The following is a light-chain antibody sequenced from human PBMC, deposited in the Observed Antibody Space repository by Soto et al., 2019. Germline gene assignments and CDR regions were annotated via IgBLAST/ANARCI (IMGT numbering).Light chain of an antibody. V-gene: IGKV1-12*01. J-gene: IGKJ2*02. Sequence: DIQMTQSPSSVSASVGDRVTMTSRASQGISSWLVWYQQKPGKAPKLLIYAASSLQSGVPSRFSGSGSGTEFTLTISSLQPEDIATYYCLQHDSYPRTFGQGTKVDI. CDR2: AAS. CDR3: LQHDSYPRT. CDR1: QGISSW.